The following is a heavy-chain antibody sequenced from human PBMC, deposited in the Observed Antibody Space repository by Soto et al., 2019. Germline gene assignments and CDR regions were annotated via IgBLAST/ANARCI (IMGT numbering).Heavy chain of an antibody. CDR1: GYTFTSYG. V-gene: IGHV1-18*01. J-gene: IGHJ6*02. Sequence: QVQLVQSGAEVKKPGASVKVSCKASGYTFTSYGISWVRQAPGQGLEWMGWISAYNGNTNYAQKLQGRVTMTTDTSPXXAXRXXRSLTSDDTAVYYCARDDPGIVGATRGWDYYGMDVWGQGTTVTVSS. CDR2: ISAYNGNT. CDR3: ARDDPGIVGATRGWDYYGMDV. D-gene: IGHD1-26*01.